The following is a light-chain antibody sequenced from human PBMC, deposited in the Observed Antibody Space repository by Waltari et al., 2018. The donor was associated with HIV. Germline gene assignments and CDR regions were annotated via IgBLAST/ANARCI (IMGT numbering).Light chain of an antibody. Sequence: IQMTQSPSSVSASVGDRVTIACRASQDIGSWLACYQQKPGKAPNLLIYGASSLQSGVPSRFSGSGSGTDFTLSISSLQPEDFATYYCQQSHTFPRTFGQGTNVEIK. CDR3: QQSHTFPRT. CDR1: QDIGSW. V-gene: IGKV1-12*01. CDR2: GAS. J-gene: IGKJ1*01.